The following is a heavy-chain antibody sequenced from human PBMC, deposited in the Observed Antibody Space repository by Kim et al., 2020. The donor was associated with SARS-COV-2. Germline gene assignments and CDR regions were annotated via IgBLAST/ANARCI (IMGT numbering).Heavy chain of an antibody. Sequence: GGSLRLSCAASGFTFSSYAMSWVRQAPGKGLEWVSAISGSGGSTYYADSVKGRFTISRDNSKNTLYLQMNSLRAEDTAVYYCAKDRGGSYLSGGDFDYWGQGTLVTVSS. V-gene: IGHV3-23*01. CDR2: ISGSGGST. CDR3: AKDRGGSYLSGGDFDY. CDR1: GFTFSSYA. J-gene: IGHJ4*02. D-gene: IGHD1-26*01.